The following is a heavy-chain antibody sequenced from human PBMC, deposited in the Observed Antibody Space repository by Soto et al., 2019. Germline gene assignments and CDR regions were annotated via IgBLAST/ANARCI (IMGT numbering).Heavy chain of an antibody. J-gene: IGHJ4*01. CDR3: ARGRYGDY. Sequence: QVHLVQSGAEVKKPGASVKVSCKASGYTFTSYGITLVRQAPGQGPERMGWISAHNGNTEYAQKLPARVIVTRDTSTSTAYMELRSLISDDTPVYYCARGRYGDYWGHGALVTVSS. CDR2: ISAHNGNT. D-gene: IGHD1-1*01. CDR1: GYTFTSYG. V-gene: IGHV1-18*01.